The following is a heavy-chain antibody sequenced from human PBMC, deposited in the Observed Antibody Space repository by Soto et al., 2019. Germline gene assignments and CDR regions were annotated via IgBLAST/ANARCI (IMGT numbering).Heavy chain of an antibody. J-gene: IGHJ6*03. CDR2: IYSGGST. Sequence: GGSLRLSCAASGFSVSSKDMSWVRQAPGKGLEWVSVIYSGGSTYYADSVKGRFTISRHNSKNTLYLQMNSLRAEDTAVYYCASGTKDGYYYYMDVWGKGTTLTVSS. D-gene: IGHD1-26*01. V-gene: IGHV3-53*04. CDR1: GFSVSSKD. CDR3: ASGTKDGYYYYMDV.